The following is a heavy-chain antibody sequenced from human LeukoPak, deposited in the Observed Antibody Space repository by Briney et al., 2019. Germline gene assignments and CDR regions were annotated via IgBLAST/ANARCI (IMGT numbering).Heavy chain of an antibody. CDR3: ARDPGYYDSSGYHDY. D-gene: IGHD3-22*01. J-gene: IGHJ4*02. V-gene: IGHV3-30-3*01. CDR2: ISYDGSNK. Sequence: QPGRSLRLSCAASGFTFSSYAIHWVRQAPGKGLEWVAVISYDGSNKYYADSVKGRFTISRDNSKNTLYLQMNSLRAEDTAVYYCARDPGYYDSSGYHDYRGQGTLVTVSS. CDR1: GFTFSSYA.